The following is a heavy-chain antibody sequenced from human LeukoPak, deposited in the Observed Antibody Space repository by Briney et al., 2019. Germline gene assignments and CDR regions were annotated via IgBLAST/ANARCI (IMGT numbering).Heavy chain of an antibody. CDR2: ISYDGSNK. CDR3: ARDTISIVLIED. Sequence: TGRSLRLSCAASGFTFSSYAMHWVRQAPGKGLEWVAVISYDGSNKYYADSVKGRFTISRDNSKNTLYLQMNSLRAEDTVVYYCARDTISIVLIEDWGQGTLVTVSS. CDR1: GFTFSSYA. J-gene: IGHJ4*02. V-gene: IGHV3-30-3*01. D-gene: IGHD2-8*01.